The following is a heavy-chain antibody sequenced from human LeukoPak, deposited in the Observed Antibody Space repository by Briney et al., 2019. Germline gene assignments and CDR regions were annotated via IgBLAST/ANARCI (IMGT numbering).Heavy chain of an antibody. D-gene: IGHD3-16*02. CDR2: ISGGGGRT. Sequence: HPGGSLRLSCVASGFTFSTYAMSWVRQAPGKGLEWVSVISGGGGRTYYADSVKGRFTISRDNSKNTLYLQMNSLRAEDTAVYYCAKTAVFGGVIAHWYYYYGMDVWGQGTTVTVSS. V-gene: IGHV3-23*01. CDR1: GFTFSTYA. J-gene: IGHJ6*02. CDR3: AKTAVFGGVIAHWYYYYGMDV.